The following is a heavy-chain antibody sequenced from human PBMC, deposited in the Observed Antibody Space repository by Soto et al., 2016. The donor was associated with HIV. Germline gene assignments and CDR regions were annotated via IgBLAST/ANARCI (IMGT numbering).Heavy chain of an antibody. CDR3: AREGVEQWLVRDYYYMDV. D-gene: IGHD6-19*01. Sequence: QVQLVQSGAEVKKPGASVKVSCKASGYTFTGYYMHWVRQAPGQGLEWMGWINPNSGVTNYAQKFQGRATMTRDTSISTAYMGLSRLRSDDTAVYYCAREGVEQWLVRDYYYMDVWGKGTTVTVSS. J-gene: IGHJ6*03. CDR2: INPNSGVT. CDR1: GYTFTGYY. V-gene: IGHV1-2*02.